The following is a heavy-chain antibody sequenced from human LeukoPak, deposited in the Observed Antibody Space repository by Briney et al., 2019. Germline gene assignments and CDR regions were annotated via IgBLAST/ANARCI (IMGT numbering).Heavy chain of an antibody. D-gene: IGHD2-2*01. Sequence: PSETLSLTCTVSGGSISTYYWSWIRQPPGKGLEWIGYIYYSGSTNYNPSLKSRVTISVDTSKNQFSLKLSSVTAADTAVYYCARMCSSTSCYGGLDYWGQGTLVTVSS. J-gene: IGHJ4*02. CDR2: IYYSGST. V-gene: IGHV4-59*01. CDR1: GGSISTYY. CDR3: ARMCSSTSCYGGLDY.